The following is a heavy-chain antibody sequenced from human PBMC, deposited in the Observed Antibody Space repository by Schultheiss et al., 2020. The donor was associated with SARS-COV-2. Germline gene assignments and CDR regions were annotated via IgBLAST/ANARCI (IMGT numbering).Heavy chain of an antibody. J-gene: IGHJ5*02. D-gene: IGHD2-8*02. CDR2: MFYGGDT. CDR3: ARRRSDGNWWLDT. Sequence: SETLSLTCTVSDGSIRSFYWSWIRQSPGKGLEWIGNMFYGGDTTYNPSLQSRVTMSVDTSRNQFTLDLRSITAADTAVYYCARRRSDGNWWLDTWGQGTLVTVSS. CDR1: DGSIRSFY. V-gene: IGHV4-59*01.